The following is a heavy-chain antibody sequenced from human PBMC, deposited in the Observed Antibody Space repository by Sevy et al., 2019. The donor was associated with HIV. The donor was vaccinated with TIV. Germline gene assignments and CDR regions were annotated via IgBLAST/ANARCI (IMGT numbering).Heavy chain of an antibody. J-gene: IGHJ4*02. CDR1: GFTVNNKY. V-gene: IGHV3-66*02. Sequence: GGSLRLSCAISGFTVNNKYIIWVRQAPGKGLEWVSVIFSSGATYYADSAKGRFTISRDNSKNTVDLQMNSVSAEDTAVYYGVCLFLSYRSGWSSSDYWGQGTLVTVSS. D-gene: IGHD6-19*01. CDR3: VCLFLSYRSGWSSSDY. CDR2: IFSSGAT.